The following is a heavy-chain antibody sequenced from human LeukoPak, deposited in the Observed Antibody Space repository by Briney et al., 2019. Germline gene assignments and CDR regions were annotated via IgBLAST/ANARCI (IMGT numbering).Heavy chain of an antibody. CDR2: ISSDGSDK. J-gene: IGHJ4*02. V-gene: IGHV3-30-3*01. CDR3: AKDRDGYKTRDFDY. Sequence: GRSLRLSCATSGFTFSSHAMHWVRQAPGKGLEWVAVISSDGSDKYYADSVKSRFTISRDYSKNTLYLQMNSLRAEDTAVYYCAKDRDGYKTRDFDYWGQGTLVTVSS. CDR1: GFTFSSHA. D-gene: IGHD5-24*01.